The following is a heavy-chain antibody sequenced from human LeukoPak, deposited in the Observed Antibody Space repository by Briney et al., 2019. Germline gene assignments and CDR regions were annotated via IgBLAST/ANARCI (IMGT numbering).Heavy chain of an antibody. CDR1: GFTVSNNY. V-gene: IGHV3-53*01. CDR3: ARDPGRVGDY. D-gene: IGHD2-2*01. Sequence: PGGSLRLSCAAFGFTVSNNYMSWVRQAPGKGLECVSVLYSGGNTYYADSVKGRFTISRDNSKNTLYLQMNSLRAEDTAVYYCARDPGRVGDYWGQGILVTVSS. J-gene: IGHJ4*02. CDR2: LYSGGNT.